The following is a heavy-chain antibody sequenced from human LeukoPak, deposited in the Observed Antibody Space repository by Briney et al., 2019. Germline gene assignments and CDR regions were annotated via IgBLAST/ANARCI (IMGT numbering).Heavy chain of an antibody. CDR1: GGSITSYY. D-gene: IGHD2-21*02. CDR2: LYYSGYS. Sequence: AETLSLTCTVSGGSITSYYWAWLRQPPGKGLEWIGYLYYSGYSNYNPSLKSRVTISVDTSKNQFSLKLSSVTAADTAVYYCARVRPASSPVVTAIAFDPWGQGTLVTVSS. V-gene: IGHV4-59*13. J-gene: IGHJ5*02. CDR3: ARVRPASSPVVTAIAFDP.